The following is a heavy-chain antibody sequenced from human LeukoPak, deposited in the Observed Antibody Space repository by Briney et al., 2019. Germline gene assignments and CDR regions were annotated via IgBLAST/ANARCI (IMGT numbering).Heavy chain of an antibody. Sequence: GGSLRLSCAASGFTFDDYGMSWVRQAPGKGLEWVSGINWNGGSTGYADSVKGRFTISRDNAKNSLYLQMNSLRAEDTALYHCARGRSYDSSGYYYYLDYWSQGTLVTVSS. CDR3: ARGRSYDSSGYYYYLDY. CDR1: GFTFDDYG. J-gene: IGHJ4*02. CDR2: INWNGGST. V-gene: IGHV3-20*01. D-gene: IGHD3-22*01.